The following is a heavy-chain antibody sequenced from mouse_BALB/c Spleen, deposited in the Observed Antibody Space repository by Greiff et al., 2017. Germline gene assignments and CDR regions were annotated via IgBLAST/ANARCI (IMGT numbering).Heavy chain of an antibody. Sequence: QVQLKESGAELARPGASVKLSCKASGYTFTSYWMQWVKQRPGQGLEWIGAIYPGDGDTRYTQKFKGKATLTADKSSSTAYMQLSSLASEDSAVYYCARGEYYFDYWGQGTTLTVSS. V-gene: IGHV1-87*01. CDR2: IYPGDGDT. CDR1: GYTFTSYW. J-gene: IGHJ2*01. CDR3: ARGEYYFDY.